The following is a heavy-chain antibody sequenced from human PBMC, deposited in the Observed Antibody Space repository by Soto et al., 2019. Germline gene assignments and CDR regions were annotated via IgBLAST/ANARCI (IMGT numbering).Heavy chain of an antibody. CDR3: AKPGSSSWSDY. CDR2: ISYDGSNK. V-gene: IGHV3-30*18. J-gene: IGHJ4*02. Sequence: QVQLVESGGGVVQPGRSLRLSCAASGFTFSSYGMQWVRQAPGKGLEWVAVISYDGSNKYYADSVKGRFTISRDNSKNTLYLQMNSLRAEDTAVYYCAKPGSSSWSDYWGQGTLVTVSS. D-gene: IGHD6-13*01. CDR1: GFTFSSYG.